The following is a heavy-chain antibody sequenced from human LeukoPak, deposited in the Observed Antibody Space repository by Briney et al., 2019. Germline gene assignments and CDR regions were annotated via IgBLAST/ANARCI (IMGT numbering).Heavy chain of an antibody. D-gene: IGHD4-11*01. J-gene: IGHJ4*02. CDR1: GFTFSHYG. V-gene: IGHV3-33*06. CDR2: IWNDGTNK. CDR3: AKDAQRGFDYSNSLEY. Sequence: PGRSLRLSCAASGFTFSHYGMHWVRQAPGKGLEWVAVIWNDGTNKYYSDSVNGRFTIYRDDSQNRVYLQMNSLRADDTALYYCAKDAQRGFDYSNSLEYWGQGALVTVSS.